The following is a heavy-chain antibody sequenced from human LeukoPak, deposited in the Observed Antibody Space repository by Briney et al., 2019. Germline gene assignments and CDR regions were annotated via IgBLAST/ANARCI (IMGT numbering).Heavy chain of an antibody. CDR2: ISSSSSYI. J-gene: IGHJ5*02. CDR1: GFTFSSYS. Sequence: GGSLRLSCAASGFTFSSYSVNWVRQASGKGLEWVSSISSSSSYIYYADSVKGRFTISRDNAKNSLYLQMNSPRAEDTAVYYCARSGIAAAGTGRFDPWGQGTLVTVSS. D-gene: IGHD6-13*01. CDR3: ARSGIAAAGTGRFDP. V-gene: IGHV3-21*01.